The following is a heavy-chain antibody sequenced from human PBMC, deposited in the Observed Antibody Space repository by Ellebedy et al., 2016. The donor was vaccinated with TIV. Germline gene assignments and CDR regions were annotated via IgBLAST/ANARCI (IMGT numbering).Heavy chain of an antibody. CDR1: GFMFSDYW. Sequence: GESLKISCGGSGFMFSDYWMLWVRQTPGKGLVCVSRINHDGSSTIYADSVKGRFTISRDNAKNTLYLQMNSLKAEDTAMYYCSTLSDTGYWGHGTLVTVSS. J-gene: IGHJ4*01. CDR2: INHDGSST. D-gene: IGHD2-21*02. CDR3: STLSDTGY. V-gene: IGHV3-74*01.